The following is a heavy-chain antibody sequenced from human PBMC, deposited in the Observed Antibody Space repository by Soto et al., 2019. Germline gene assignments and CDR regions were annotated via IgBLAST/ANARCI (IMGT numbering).Heavy chain of an antibody. CDR3: ATTVTTLGLDS. Sequence: DVQLVPSGAEVKKPGESLKISCKSSGYRFTNTWIGWVRQMPGKGLEWMGAIFPGDSDSKYSPSFEGHVTITADKSITTAYLQWSSLTASDTAVYYCATTVTTLGLDSWGQGTLVIVSS. J-gene: IGHJ4*02. D-gene: IGHD4-17*01. V-gene: IGHV5-51*01. CDR1: GYRFTNTW. CDR2: IFPGDSDS.